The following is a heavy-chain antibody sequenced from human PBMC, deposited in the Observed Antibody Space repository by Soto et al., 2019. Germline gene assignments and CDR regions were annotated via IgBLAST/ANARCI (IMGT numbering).Heavy chain of an antibody. V-gene: IGHV3-13*01. D-gene: IGHD3-22*01. CDR2: IGTAGDT. Sequence: EVQLVESGGGLVQPGGSLRLSCAASGFTFSSYDMHWVRQATGKGLEWVSAIGTAGDTYYPGSVKGRFTISRENAKNSLYLQMNSLRAGDTAVYYCARGDYYDSSGPTYWYFDLWGRGTLVTVSS. CDR1: GFTFSSYD. J-gene: IGHJ2*01. CDR3: ARGDYYDSSGPTYWYFDL.